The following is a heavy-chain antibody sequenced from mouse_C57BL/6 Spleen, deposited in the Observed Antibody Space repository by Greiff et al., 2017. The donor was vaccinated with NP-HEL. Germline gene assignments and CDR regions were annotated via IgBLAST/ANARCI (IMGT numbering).Heavy chain of an antibody. CDR3: ASYYDYLYYAMDY. J-gene: IGHJ4*01. V-gene: IGHV5-17*01. D-gene: IGHD2-4*01. CDR1: GFTFSDYG. Sequence: VQLKESGGGLVKPGGSLKLSCAASGFTFSDYGMHWVRQAPEKGLEWVAYISSGSSTIYYADTVKGRFTISRDNAKNTLFLQMTSLRSEDTAMYYCASYYDYLYYAMDYWGQGTSVTVSS. CDR2: ISSGSSTI.